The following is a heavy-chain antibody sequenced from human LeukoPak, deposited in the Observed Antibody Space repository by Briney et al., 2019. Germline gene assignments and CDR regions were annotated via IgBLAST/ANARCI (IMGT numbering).Heavy chain of an antibody. CDR1: GFTFSDYY. J-gene: IGHJ5*02. Sequence: PGGSLRLSCAASGFTFSDYYMSWIRQPPGKGLEWIGEINHSGSTNYNPSLKSRVTISVDTSKNQFSLKLSSVTAADTAVYYCARALRDIVVVPAANHWFDPWGQGTLVTVSS. CDR2: INHSGST. CDR3: ARALRDIVVVPAANHWFDP. D-gene: IGHD2-2*01. V-gene: IGHV4-34*01.